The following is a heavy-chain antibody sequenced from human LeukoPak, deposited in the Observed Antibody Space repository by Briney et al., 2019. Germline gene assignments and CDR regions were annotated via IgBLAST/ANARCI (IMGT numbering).Heavy chain of an antibody. D-gene: IGHD4/OR15-4a*01. CDR3: ARRAGAYSHPYDY. CDR2: IGTASDT. J-gene: IGHJ4*02. Sequence: GGSLRLSCAASGFTFSSYDMHWVRQATGKGLEWVSAIGTASDTYYPGSVKGRFTISRDNSKNTLYLQMNSLRAEDTAVYYCARRAGAYSHPYDYWGQGTLVTVSS. V-gene: IGHV3-13*01. CDR1: GFTFSSYD.